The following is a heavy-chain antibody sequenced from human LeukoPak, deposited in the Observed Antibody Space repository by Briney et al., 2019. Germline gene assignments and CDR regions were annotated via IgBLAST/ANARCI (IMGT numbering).Heavy chain of an antibody. V-gene: IGHV4-34*01. CDR2: INYSGST. CDR3: ARGRAYYYGSGSYFFDY. J-gene: IGHJ4*02. D-gene: IGHD3-10*01. CDR1: GGSFSGYY. Sequence: PSETLSLTCAVYGGSFSGYYWSWIRQPPGKGLEWIGEINYSGSTNYNPSLKSRVTISVDTSKNQFSLKLSSVTAADTAVYYCARGRAYYYGSGSYFFDYWGQGTLVTVSS.